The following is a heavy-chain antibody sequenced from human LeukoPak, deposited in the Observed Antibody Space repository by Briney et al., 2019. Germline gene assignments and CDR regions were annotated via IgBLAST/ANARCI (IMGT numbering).Heavy chain of an antibody. Sequence: GGSLRLSCAASGFTFSSYSMNWVRQAPGKGLEWVSSISSSSSYIYYADSVKGRFTISRDNAKNSLYLQMNSLRAEDTAVYYCARPNQGSGYDFGFDYWGQGTLVTVSS. CDR3: ARPNQGSGYDFGFDY. J-gene: IGHJ4*02. CDR1: GFTFSSYS. D-gene: IGHD5-12*01. V-gene: IGHV3-21*06. CDR2: ISSSSSYI.